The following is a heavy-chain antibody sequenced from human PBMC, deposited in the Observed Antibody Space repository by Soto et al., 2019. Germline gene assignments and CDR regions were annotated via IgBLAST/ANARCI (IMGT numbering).Heavy chain of an antibody. J-gene: IGHJ4*02. Sequence: QLLESGGGLVQPGGSLRLSCAASGFIFRDYAMNWVRQAPGKGLEWVSDISGSGDSARYADSVKGRFTISRDNSRNTLYLQINSLRVDDTAVYYCGKERRGSGWSVCNFWGQGTLVTVSS. CDR2: ISGSGDSA. D-gene: IGHD6-19*01. CDR1: GFIFRDYA. V-gene: IGHV3-23*01. CDR3: GKERRGSGWSVCNF.